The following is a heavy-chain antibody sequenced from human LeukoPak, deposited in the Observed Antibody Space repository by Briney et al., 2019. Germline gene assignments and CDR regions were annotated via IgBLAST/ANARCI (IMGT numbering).Heavy chain of an antibody. Sequence: AGGSLRLSCAASEFTFTSYELNWVRQAPGKGLEWVSYISSSGNTISYADSVKGRFTISRDNARNSLYLQVISLRAEDTAVYYCARGPSIAARYDAFDIRGQGTMVTVSS. CDR3: ARGPSIAARYDAFDI. J-gene: IGHJ3*02. V-gene: IGHV3-48*03. CDR2: ISSSGNTI. D-gene: IGHD6-6*01. CDR1: EFTFTSYE.